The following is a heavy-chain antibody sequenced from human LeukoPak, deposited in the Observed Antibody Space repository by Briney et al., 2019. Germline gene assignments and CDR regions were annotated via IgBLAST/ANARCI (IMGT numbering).Heavy chain of an antibody. J-gene: IGHJ4*02. Sequence: PSETLSHTCAVYGGSLSDYYWSWIRQSPGKGLEWIGEISHRGRTYYNLSLKSRVTISVDTSKNQFSLKLSSVTAADTAVYYCARRADFWSGYYRDYFDYWGQGTLVTVSS. CDR2: ISHRGRT. D-gene: IGHD3-3*01. V-gene: IGHV4-34*01. CDR1: GGSLSDYY. CDR3: ARRADFWSGYYRDYFDY.